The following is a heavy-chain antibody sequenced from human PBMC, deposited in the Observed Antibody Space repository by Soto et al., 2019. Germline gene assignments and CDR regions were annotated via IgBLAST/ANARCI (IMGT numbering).Heavy chain of an antibody. CDR3: AKESTVGSPGDYFDS. CDR2: IGVYANT. J-gene: IGHJ4*02. CDR1: GFTISSYD. Sequence: GGSLRLSCAASGFTISSYDMNWVRQAPGKGLEWVSAIGVYANTYYADSVKGRFTISRDDSRNTVHLQLNSLRVDDTAVYYCAKESTVGSPGDYFDSWGQGTLVTVSS. V-gene: IGHV3-23*01. D-gene: IGHD1-26*01.